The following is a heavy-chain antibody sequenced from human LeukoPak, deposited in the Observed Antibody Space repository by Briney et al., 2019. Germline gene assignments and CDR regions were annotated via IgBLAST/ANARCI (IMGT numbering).Heavy chain of an antibody. CDR3: ARFKAAAEGVDY. CDR2: IIPILGIA. D-gene: IGHD6-13*01. Sequence: ASVKVSCKASGGTFSSYAISWVRQAPGQGLEWMGRIIPILGIANYAQKFQGRVTITADKSTSTAYMELSSLRSEDTAVYYCARFKAAAEGVDYWGQGALVTVSS. V-gene: IGHV1-69*04. CDR1: GGTFSSYA. J-gene: IGHJ4*02.